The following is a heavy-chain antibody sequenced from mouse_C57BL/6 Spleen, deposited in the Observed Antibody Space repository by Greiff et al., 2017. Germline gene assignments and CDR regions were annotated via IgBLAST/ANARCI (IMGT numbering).Heavy chain of an antibody. CDR1: GFTFSDYG. CDR2: ISSGSSTI. CDR3: ARGTYYGSSYHWYFDV. D-gene: IGHD1-1*01. V-gene: IGHV5-17*01. Sequence: EVKLMESGGGLVKPGGSLKLSCAASGFTFSDYGMHWVRQAPEKGLEWVAYISSGSSTIYYADTVKGRFTISRDNAKNTLFLQMTSLRTEDTAMYSCARGTYYGSSYHWYFDVWGTGTTVTVSS. J-gene: IGHJ1*03.